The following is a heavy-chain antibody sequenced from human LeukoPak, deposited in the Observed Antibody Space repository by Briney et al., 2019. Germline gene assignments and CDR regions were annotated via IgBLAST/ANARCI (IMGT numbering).Heavy chain of an antibody. J-gene: IGHJ6*03. D-gene: IGHD1-26*01. Sequence: SETLSLTCAVYGGSVSGYYWSWIRQPPGKGLEWIGEINHSGSTNYNPSLKSRVTISVDTSKNQFSLKLSSVTAADTAVYYCARGASHGLLALSYYYYYYMDVWGKGTTVTVSS. CDR2: INHSGST. CDR1: GGSVSGYY. V-gene: IGHV4-34*01. CDR3: ARGASHGLLALSYYYYYYMDV.